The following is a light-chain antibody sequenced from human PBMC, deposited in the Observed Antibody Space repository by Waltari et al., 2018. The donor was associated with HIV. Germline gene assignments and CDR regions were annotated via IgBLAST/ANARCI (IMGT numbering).Light chain of an antibody. V-gene: IGLV2-14*03. CDR1: SSDIGTYNH. CDR3: SSYITTGTIL. CDR2: DVN. Sequence: QSALTQPASVSGSLGPSITISCIGSSSDIGTYNHVSWYQQYPDKAPLLLIRDVNTRHSGIPFRFSASKSGKTATLTISGLQAEDEADYYCSSYITTGTILFGGGTKVTVL. J-gene: IGLJ3*02.